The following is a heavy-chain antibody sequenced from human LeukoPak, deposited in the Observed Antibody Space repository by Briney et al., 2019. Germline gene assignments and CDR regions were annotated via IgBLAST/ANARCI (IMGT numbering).Heavy chain of an antibody. CDR3: ASKMVRGESYDY. D-gene: IGHD3-10*01. V-gene: IGHV1-69*05. CDR1: GGTLSSYA. J-gene: IGHJ4*02. CDR2: IIPIFGTA. Sequence: SVKVSCKASGGTLSSYAISWVRQAPGQGLEWMGGIIPIFGTANYAQKFQGRVTITTDESTSTAYMELSSLRSEDTAVYYCASKMVRGESYDYWGQGTLVTVSS.